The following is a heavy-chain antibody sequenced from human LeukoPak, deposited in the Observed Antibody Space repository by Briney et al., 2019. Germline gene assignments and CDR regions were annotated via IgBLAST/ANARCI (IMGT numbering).Heavy chain of an antibody. CDR3: ARDPPRHYYDSSGYSL. CDR1: GYTFTSYG. CDR2: ISAYNGNT. V-gene: IGHV1-18*01. J-gene: IGHJ4*02. D-gene: IGHD3-22*01. Sequence: ASVKVSCKASGYTFTSYGISWVRRAPGQGLEWMGWISAYNGNTNYAQKLQGRVTMTTDTSTSTAYMELRSLRSDDTAVYYCARDPPRHYYDSSGYSLWGQGTLVTVSS.